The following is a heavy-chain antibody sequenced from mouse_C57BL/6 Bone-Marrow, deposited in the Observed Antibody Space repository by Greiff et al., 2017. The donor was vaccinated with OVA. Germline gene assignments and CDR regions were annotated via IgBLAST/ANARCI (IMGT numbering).Heavy chain of an antibody. V-gene: IGHV1-52*01. CDR3: VTGCGNN. CDR1: GYTFTSYW. D-gene: IGHD2-1*01. J-gene: IGHJ2*01. Sequence: QVQLQQPGAELVRPGSSVKLSCKASGYTFTSYWMHWVKQSPIQGLAWIGNIDPSDSETHYNQKFKDKATLTVDTSSSTAYMQLSSLTSEDSAVYYGVTGCGNNWGQGTTLTVSS. CDR2: IDPSDSET.